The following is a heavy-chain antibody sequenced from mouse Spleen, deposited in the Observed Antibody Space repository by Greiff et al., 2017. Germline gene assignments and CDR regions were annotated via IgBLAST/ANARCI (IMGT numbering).Heavy chain of an antibody. D-gene: IGHD1-1*01. V-gene: IGHV1-43*01. CDR3: ARYYGSVDY. Sequence: EVQLVESGPELVKPGASVKISCKASGYSFTGYYMHWVKQSSEKSLEWIGEINPSTGGTSYNQKFKGKATLTVDKSSSTAYMQLKSLTSEDSAVYYCARYYGSVDYWGQGTTLTVSS. J-gene: IGHJ2*01. CDR2: INPSTGGT. CDR1: GYSFTGYY.